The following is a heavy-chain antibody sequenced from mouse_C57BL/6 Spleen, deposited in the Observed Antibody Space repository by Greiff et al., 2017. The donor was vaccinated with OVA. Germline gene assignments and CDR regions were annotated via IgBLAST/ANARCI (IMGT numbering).Heavy chain of an antibody. Sequence: EVQLQQSGPELVKPGASVKISCKASGYTFTDYYMNWVKQSHGKSLEWIGDINPNNGGTSYNQKFKGKAKLTVDKSSSTAYMELRSLTSDDSAVYYCARSPYYYGSSYGYFDVWGTGTTVTVSS. D-gene: IGHD1-1*01. V-gene: IGHV1-26*01. CDR3: ARSPYYYGSSYGYFDV. CDR2: INPNNGGT. CDR1: GYTFTDYY. J-gene: IGHJ1*03.